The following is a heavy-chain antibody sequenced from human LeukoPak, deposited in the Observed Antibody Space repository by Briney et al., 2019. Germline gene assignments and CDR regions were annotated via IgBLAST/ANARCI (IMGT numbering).Heavy chain of an antibody. D-gene: IGHD2-2*01. V-gene: IGHV3-7*01. J-gene: IGHJ2*01. CDR2: INQDGSEI. CDR3: ARDHGSRIVVQTRNWYVQL. Sequence: GGSLTPSRAASGFTFSSNGIDCVRQAPGKGLEWLANINQDGSEIYYVDSVKGRFTISRDNGKNSLYLQINSLRADDTAVYYCARDHGSRIVVQTRNWYVQLWARGTLVTVSS. CDR1: GFTFSSNG.